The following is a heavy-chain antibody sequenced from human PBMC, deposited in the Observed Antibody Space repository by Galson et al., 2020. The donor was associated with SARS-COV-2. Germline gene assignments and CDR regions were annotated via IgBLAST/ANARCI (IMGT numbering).Heavy chain of an antibody. D-gene: IGHD1-26*01. J-gene: IGHJ5*02. CDR3: ARQGRWELLYDP. CDR2: IYYSGST. CDR1: GASTSSSAYF. V-gene: IGHV4-39*01. Sequence: SETLSLTCTVSGASTSSSAYFWVWLRQPPGKGLEWVGSIYYSGSTYYNPSLKSRVTISVDTSKSEVSLTLNSVTAADTAVYYCARQGRWELLYDPWGQGTLVTVSS.